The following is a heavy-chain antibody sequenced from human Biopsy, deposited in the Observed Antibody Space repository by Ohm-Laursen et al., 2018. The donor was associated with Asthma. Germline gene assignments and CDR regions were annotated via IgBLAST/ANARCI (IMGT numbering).Heavy chain of an antibody. Sequence: ASVKVSCKTSGYTFNSAGITWVRQAPGQRLEWMGWISVYNGNTKVAQKLQDRVTMTTDTSTSTAYMELRSLRSDDTAVYFCARAVDYSHYYGIDVWGQGTTVTVS. J-gene: IGHJ6*02. D-gene: IGHD3-10*01. CDR1: GYTFNSAG. CDR2: ISVYNGNT. V-gene: IGHV1-18*01. CDR3: ARAVDYSHYYGIDV.